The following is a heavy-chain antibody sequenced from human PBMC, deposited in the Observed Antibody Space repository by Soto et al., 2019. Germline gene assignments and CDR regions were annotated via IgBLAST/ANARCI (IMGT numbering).Heavy chain of an antibody. CDR1: GGTFSSYA. D-gene: IGHD3-22*01. J-gene: IGHJ5*02. CDR3: ARDRGPSSGYYPYWFDP. CDR2: IIPIFGTA. V-gene: IGHV1-69*12. Sequence: QVQLVQSGAEVKKPGSSVKVSCKASGGTFSSYAITWVRQAPGQGLEWMGGIIPIFGTANYAQKFQGRVTITAEESTSTAYMELSRLRSGDTAVYYCARDRGPSSGYYPYWFDPWGQGTLVTVSS.